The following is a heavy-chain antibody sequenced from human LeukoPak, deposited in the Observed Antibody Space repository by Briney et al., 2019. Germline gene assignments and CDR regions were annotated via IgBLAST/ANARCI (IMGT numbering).Heavy chain of an antibody. Sequence: GASVKVSCKASGYTFTDYYMHWVRQAPGQGLEWMGWINPNSGVTNYAQNFQGRVTMTRDTSSSTAYMELSRLRSDDTAVYYCARFNLGYCTNGVCFGYWGQGTLVTVSS. CDR3: ARFNLGYCTNGVCFGY. V-gene: IGHV1-2*02. CDR2: INPNSGVT. CDR1: GYTFTDYY. J-gene: IGHJ4*02. D-gene: IGHD2-8*01.